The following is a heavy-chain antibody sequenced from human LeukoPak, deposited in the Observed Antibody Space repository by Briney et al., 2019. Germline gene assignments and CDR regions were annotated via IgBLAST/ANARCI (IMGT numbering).Heavy chain of an antibody. CDR3: AREIEMATISEAFDI. V-gene: IGHV3-21*06. CDR2: ISNSGSDI. CDR1: GFIFDDYA. Sequence: PGGSLRLSCAASGFIFDDYAMNWVRQAPGKGLEWVSSISNSGSDIYYADSVQGRFTISRDNAKNSLYLQMNSLRAEDTAVYYCAREIEMATISEAFDIWGQGAMVTVSS. D-gene: IGHD5-24*01. J-gene: IGHJ3*02.